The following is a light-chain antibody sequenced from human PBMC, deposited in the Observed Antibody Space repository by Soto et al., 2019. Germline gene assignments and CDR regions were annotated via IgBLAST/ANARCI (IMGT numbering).Light chain of an antibody. CDR3: SSYRSSSTYVV. CDR2: DVS. V-gene: IGLV2-14*01. J-gene: IGLJ2*01. Sequence: QSVLTQPASVSGSPGQSITISCTGTSSDVGGYNYVSWYQQHPGKAPKLMIYDVSNRPSGVSNRFSGSKSGNTASLTISGLQAEDEADYYCSSYRSSSTYVVFGGGTKLNVL. CDR1: SSDVGGYNY.